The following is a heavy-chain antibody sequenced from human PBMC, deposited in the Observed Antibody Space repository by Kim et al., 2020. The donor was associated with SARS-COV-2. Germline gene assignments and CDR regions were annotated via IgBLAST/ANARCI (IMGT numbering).Heavy chain of an antibody. CDR3: ARDSVRRAGDPHFDY. CDR1: GYTFTGYY. D-gene: IGHD3-10*01. Sequence: ASVKVSCKASGYTFTGYYMHWVRQAPGQGLEWMGWINPNSGGTNYAQKFQGRVTMTRDTSISTAYMELSRLRSDDTAVYYCARDSVRRAGDPHFDYWGQGTLVTVSS. V-gene: IGHV1-2*02. J-gene: IGHJ4*02. CDR2: INPNSGGT.